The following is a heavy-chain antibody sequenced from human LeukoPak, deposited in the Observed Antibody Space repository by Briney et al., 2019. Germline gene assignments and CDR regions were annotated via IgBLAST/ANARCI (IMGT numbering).Heavy chain of an antibody. CDR3: ARRDDHNGRDY. Sequence: GGSLRLSCAASGFTFSSSAMSWVRQAPGKGLEWVSAISNNGGYTYYADSVQGRFTISRDNSKSTLCLQMNSLRAEDTAMYYCARRDDHNGRDYWGQGTLVTVPS. CDR2: ISNNGGYT. J-gene: IGHJ4*02. D-gene: IGHD5-24*01. V-gene: IGHV3-23*01. CDR1: GFTFSSSA.